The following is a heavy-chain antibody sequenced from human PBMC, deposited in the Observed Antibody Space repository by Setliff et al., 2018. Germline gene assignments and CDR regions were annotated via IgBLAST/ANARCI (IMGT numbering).Heavy chain of an antibody. CDR3: AKVKKPLIRGSGFDY. CDR1: GLTFSNCW. CDR2: VRFDGSYK. D-gene: IGHD2-8*01. Sequence: GGPLRLSCTASGLTFSNCWVSWVRKAPGKGLDWVASVRFDGSYKVYAASVKGRFTISRDNSETTLFLQMTSLRPEDTGIYYCAKVKKPLIRGSGFDYWGRGTLVTVPQ. V-gene: IGHV3-30*02. J-gene: IGHJ4*02.